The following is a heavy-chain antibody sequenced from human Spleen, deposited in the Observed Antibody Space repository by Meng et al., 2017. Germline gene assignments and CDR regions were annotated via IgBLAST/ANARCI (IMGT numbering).Heavy chain of an antibody. V-gene: IGHV4-61*02. D-gene: IGHD2-21*01. CDR3: ARDSDSFDAFDI. CDR2: IYTSGNT. CDR1: GASIVSGRHY. Sequence: SETLSLTCAVSGASIVSGRHYWSWIRQTAGTGLEWIGRIYTSGNTKYNPSFRSRVSISLDTATNQFSLRLMSVTAADTAVYFGARDSDSFDAFDIWGHGTKVTVSS. J-gene: IGHJ3*02.